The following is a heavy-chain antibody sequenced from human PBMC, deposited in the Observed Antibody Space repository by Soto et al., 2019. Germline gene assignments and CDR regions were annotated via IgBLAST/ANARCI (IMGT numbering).Heavy chain of an antibody. J-gene: IGHJ6*02. CDR1: CGSFSVYY. CDR3: ARVPRGGSGSYYNPYYYYGMDV. V-gene: IGHV4-34*01. D-gene: IGHD3-10*01. Sequence: PSETLSLTCAVYCGSFSVYYWSWILQPPGKWLEWIGEINHSGSTNYNPSLKSRVTISVDTSKNQFSLKLSSVTAADTAVYYCARVPRGGSGSYYNPYYYYGMDVWGQGTTVTVSS. CDR2: INHSGST.